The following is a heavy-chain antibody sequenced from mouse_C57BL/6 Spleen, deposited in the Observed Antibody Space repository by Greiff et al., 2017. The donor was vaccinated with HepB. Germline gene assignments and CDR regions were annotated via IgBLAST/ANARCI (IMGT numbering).Heavy chain of an antibody. D-gene: IGHD2-4*01. Sequence: EVQLVESGGDLVKPGGSLKLSCAASGFTFSSYGMSWVRQTPDKRLEWVATISSGGSYTYYPDSVKGRFTISRDNAKNTLYLQMSSLKSEDTAMYYCAIYYDYDRGYFDYWGQGTTLTVSS. J-gene: IGHJ2*01. CDR1: GFTFSSYG. CDR3: AIYYDYDRGYFDY. CDR2: ISSGGSYT. V-gene: IGHV5-6*01.